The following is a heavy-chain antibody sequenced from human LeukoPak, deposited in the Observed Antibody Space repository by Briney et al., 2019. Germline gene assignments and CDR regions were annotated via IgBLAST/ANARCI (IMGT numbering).Heavy chain of an antibody. CDR2: IIPIFGTA. D-gene: IGHD5-18*01. J-gene: IGHJ6*03. V-gene: IGHV1-69*13. Sequence: SVKVSCNASGGTFSSYAISWVRQAPGQGLEWMGGIIPIFGTANYAQKFQGRVTITADESTSTAYMELSSLRSEDTAVYYCARNVDTAEIGSWGYYYYYMDVWGKGTTVTVSS. CDR1: GGTFSSYA. CDR3: ARNVDTAEIGSWGYYYYYMDV.